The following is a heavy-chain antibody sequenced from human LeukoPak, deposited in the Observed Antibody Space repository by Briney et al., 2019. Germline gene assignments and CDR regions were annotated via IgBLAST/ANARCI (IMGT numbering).Heavy chain of an antibody. CDR1: GGSISSYY. V-gene: IGHV4-59*01. D-gene: IGHD3-10*01. CDR3: ARGTATTYYYGSGSYSFPSDYPWFDP. Sequence: SETLSLTCTVSGGSISSYYWSWIRQPPGKGLEWIGYIYYSGSTNYNPSLKSRVTISVDTSKNQFSLKLSSVTAADTAVYYCARGTATTYYYGSGSYSFPSDYPWFDPWGQGTLVTVSS. CDR2: IYYSGST. J-gene: IGHJ5*02.